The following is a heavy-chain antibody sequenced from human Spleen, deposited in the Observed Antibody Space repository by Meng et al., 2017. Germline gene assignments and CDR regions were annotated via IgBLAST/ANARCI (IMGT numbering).Heavy chain of an antibody. Sequence: LSLTCAPCGFNFSSFGMQWVRQAPGKGLEWVAFIRYDGSEKSYADSVKARLTISRDSSKNTLYLQMNSLRAADTAVYYCARDHDLEGSNWYPSAFDTWGQGTMVTVSS. V-gene: IGHV3-33*01. J-gene: IGHJ3*02. D-gene: IGHD6-13*01. CDR1: GFNFSSFG. CDR3: ARDHDLEGSNWYPSAFDT. CDR2: IRYDGSEK.